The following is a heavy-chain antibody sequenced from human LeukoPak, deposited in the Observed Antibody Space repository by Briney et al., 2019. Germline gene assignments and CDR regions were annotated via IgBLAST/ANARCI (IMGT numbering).Heavy chain of an antibody. CDR3: ARKGNDILTGYSWDY. V-gene: IGHV3-66*01. Sequence: GGSLRLSCAASGFTFSSYGMSWVRQAPGKGLEWVSVIYSGGSTYYADSVKGRFTISRDNSKNTLYLQMNSLRAEDTAVYYCARKGNDILTGYSWDYWGQGTLVTVSS. CDR1: GFTFSSYG. J-gene: IGHJ4*02. CDR2: IYSGGST. D-gene: IGHD3-9*01.